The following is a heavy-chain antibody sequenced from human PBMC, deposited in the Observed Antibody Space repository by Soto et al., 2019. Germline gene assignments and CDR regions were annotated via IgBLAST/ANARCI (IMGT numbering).Heavy chain of an antibody. CDR2: IYSGGST. Sequence: EVQLVETGGGLIQPGGSLRLSCAASGFTVSSNYMSWVRQAPGKGLEWVSVIYSGGSTYYADSVKGRFTISRDNSKNTLYLQRNSLRAEDTAVYYCARGSRAAAGTPDYWGQGTLVTVSS. D-gene: IGHD6-13*01. J-gene: IGHJ4*02. V-gene: IGHV3-53*02. CDR1: GFTVSSNY. CDR3: ARGSRAAAGTPDY.